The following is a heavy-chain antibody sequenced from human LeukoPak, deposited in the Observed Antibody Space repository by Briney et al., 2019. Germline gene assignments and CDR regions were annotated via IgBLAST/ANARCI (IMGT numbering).Heavy chain of an antibody. CDR2: ISGSGGST. J-gene: IGHJ6*02. CDR1: GFTFSNYA. Sequence: GGSLRLSCAASGFTFSNYAMSWVRQAPGKGLEWVSAISGSGGSTYYADSVKGRFTISRDNSKNTLYLQMNSLRAEDTAVYYCAKGIMVRGVTYGMDVWGQGTTVTVSS. CDR3: AKGIMVRGVTYGMDV. D-gene: IGHD3-10*01. V-gene: IGHV3-23*01.